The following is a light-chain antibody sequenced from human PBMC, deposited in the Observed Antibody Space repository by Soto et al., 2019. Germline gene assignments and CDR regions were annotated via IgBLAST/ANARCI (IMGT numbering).Light chain of an antibody. CDR1: QSISSY. Sequence: DIQMTPSPSSLSASVLYIITITFRSSQSISSYLNWYQHKPGKAPHLLISTASTLQSGVPSRFSGSGSGTDITLSINSLQREDFATYYCQKTYSAPPLFGQGTKVAIK. CDR2: TAS. J-gene: IGKJ1*01. V-gene: IGKV1-39*01. CDR3: QKTYSAPPL.